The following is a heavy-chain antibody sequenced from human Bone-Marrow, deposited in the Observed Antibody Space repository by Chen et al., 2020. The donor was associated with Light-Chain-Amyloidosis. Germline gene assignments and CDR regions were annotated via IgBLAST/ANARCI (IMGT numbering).Heavy chain of an antibody. CDR3: VRVGADDYTWGTPYFDY. CDR2: ISADADTK. CDR1: GFAFSSYG. J-gene: IGHJ4*02. Sequence: QVQLVESGGGVLQPGTSLRLSCVASGFAFSSYGMHWVRQAPGKGLEWVAIISADADTKNYGDSVKGRFTIPRDNSKNTLYLQMSSLRPEDTAVYYCVRVGADDYTWGTPYFDYWGQGTLVTVSS. V-gene: IGHV3-30*03. D-gene: IGHD3-16*01.